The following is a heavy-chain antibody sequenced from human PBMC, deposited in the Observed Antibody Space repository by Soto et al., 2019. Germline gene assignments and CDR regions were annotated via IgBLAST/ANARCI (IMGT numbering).Heavy chain of an antibody. CDR3: ARRIGFGELYWALDV. CDR2: IYYSGST. D-gene: IGHD3-10*01. CDR1: GGSIRGYY. J-gene: IGHJ6*04. Sequence: SETLSLTCTVSGGSIRGYYWNWIRQPPGKGLEWIGYIYYSGSTNYNPSLKSRVTISVDTSKNQFSLKVNSVTAADTAVYFCARRIGFGELYWALDVWGKGTTVTVSS. V-gene: IGHV4-59*01.